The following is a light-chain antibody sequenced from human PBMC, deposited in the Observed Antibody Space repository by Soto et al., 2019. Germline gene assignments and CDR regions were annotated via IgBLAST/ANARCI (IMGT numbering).Light chain of an antibody. J-gene: IGKJ5*01. CDR3: QQYGSSPTIT. CDR2: GAS. CDR1: ESVSSYY. Sequence: EIVLTQSPGTLSLSPGERATLSCRASESVSSYYLAWYQQKPGQAPRLLMYGASRRATGIPDRFSGSGSGTDFTLTISRLEPEDFAVYYCQQYGSSPTITFGQGTRLEIK. V-gene: IGKV3-20*01.